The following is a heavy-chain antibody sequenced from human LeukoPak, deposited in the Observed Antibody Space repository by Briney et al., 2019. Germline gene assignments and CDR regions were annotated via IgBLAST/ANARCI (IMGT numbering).Heavy chain of an antibody. D-gene: IGHD3-22*01. CDR2: ISGGGERT. J-gene: IGHJ5*02. V-gene: IGHV3-23*01. Sequence: SGGSLRLSCAASGIVFSNTAMNWARQSPGRGLEWISAISGGGERTFYADSVKGRFTISRDNSKNMVYLQMNSLRADDTAIYYCGKDGGQYSSGPEFDARGQGVLVTVSS. CDR3: GKDGGQYSSGPEFDA. CDR1: GIVFSNTA.